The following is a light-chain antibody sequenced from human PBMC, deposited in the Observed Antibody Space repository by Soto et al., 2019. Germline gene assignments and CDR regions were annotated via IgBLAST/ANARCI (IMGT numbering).Light chain of an antibody. CDR3: QQSYSTPRT. CDR2: AAS. J-gene: IGKJ1*01. CDR1: QSISSH. Sequence: DIQMTQSPSSLSAPVGDRVTIACRASQSISSHLNWYQQKPGKAPKLLIYAASSLQSGVPSRFSGSGSGTDFTLTVSSLQPEDFATYYCQQSYSTPRTFGQGTKVDIK. V-gene: IGKV1-39*01.